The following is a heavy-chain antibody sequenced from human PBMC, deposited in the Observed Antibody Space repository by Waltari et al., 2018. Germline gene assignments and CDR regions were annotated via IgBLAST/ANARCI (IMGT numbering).Heavy chain of an antibody. CDR2: ISYSGAT. Sequence: QLHLQESGPGLVKPSETLSLTCSVSGGSITTSRHYWGWIRQPPGKGLEWTGPISYSGATYYNPSLRSRVTISLDTSKNQFSLKLNSVTAADTAVYYCATYVGASVGTAAFDVWGQGTMVTVSS. CDR1: GGSITTSRHY. V-gene: IGHV4-39*01. J-gene: IGHJ3*01. CDR3: ATYVGASVGTAAFDV. D-gene: IGHD3-16*01.